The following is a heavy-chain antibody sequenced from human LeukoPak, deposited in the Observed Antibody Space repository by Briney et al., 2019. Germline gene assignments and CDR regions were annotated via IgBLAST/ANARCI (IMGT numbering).Heavy chain of an antibody. Sequence: GGSLRLSCAASGFTFSSYAMSWVRQAPGKGLEWVSAISGSGGSTYYADSVKGRFTIARDNSKNTLYLQMNSLRAEDTAVYYCAKRGKIVVVPAATTHPYYFDYWGQGTLVTVSS. D-gene: IGHD2-2*01. CDR3: AKRGKIVVVPAATTHPYYFDY. V-gene: IGHV3-23*01. CDR1: GFTFSSYA. J-gene: IGHJ4*02. CDR2: ISGSGGST.